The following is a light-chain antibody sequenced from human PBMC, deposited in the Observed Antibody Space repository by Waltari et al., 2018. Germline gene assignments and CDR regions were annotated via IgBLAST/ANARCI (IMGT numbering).Light chain of an antibody. V-gene: IGKV4-1*01. CDR3: QQYFNTPYT. J-gene: IGKJ2*01. Sequence: DMVMTQSPDSLTVSLGERATFHCKSNQTVLYTSNKKNYLGWYQQRPGQPPKLLIYWASTRESGVPDRFSGSGSGTDFTLTISSLQAEDVAVYYCQQYFNTPYTFGPGTKLEIK. CDR1: QTVLYTSNKKNY. CDR2: WAS.